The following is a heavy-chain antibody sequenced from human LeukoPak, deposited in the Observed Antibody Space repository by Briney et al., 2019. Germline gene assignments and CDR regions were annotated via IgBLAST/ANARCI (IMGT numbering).Heavy chain of an antibody. CDR1: GGSISSYY. V-gene: IGHV4-59*01. J-gene: IGHJ3*02. CDR3: ARDQRPGISSSYAFDI. D-gene: IGHD6-13*01. Sequence: SETLSLTCTVSGGSISSYYWSWIRQPPGKGLEWIGYIYYSGSTNYNPSLESRVTISVDTSKNQFSLRLSSVTAADTAVYYCARDQRPGISSSYAFDIWGQGTMVTVSS. CDR2: IYYSGST.